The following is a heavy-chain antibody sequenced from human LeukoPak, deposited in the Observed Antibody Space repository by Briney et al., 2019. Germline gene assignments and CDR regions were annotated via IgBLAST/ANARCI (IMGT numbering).Heavy chain of an antibody. V-gene: IGHV4-38-2*02. D-gene: IGHD2-2*01. Sequence: SETLSLTCTVSGYSISSGYYWGWIRQPPGKGLEWVGSIYHSGSTYYNPSLKSRVTISVDTSKNQFSLKLSSVTAADTAVYYCARAVGYCSSTSCLNWFDPWGQGTLVTVSS. J-gene: IGHJ5*02. CDR3: ARAVGYCSSTSCLNWFDP. CDR1: GYSISSGYY. CDR2: IYHSGST.